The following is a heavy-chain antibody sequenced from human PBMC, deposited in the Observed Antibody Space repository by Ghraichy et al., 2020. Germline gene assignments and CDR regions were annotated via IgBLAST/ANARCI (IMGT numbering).Heavy chain of an antibody. D-gene: IGHD1-1*01. J-gene: IGHJ3*02. CDR3: ARATTGTSGAFDI. CDR1: GFDFTDYY. Sequence: GGSLRLSCAASGFDFTDYYMNWIRQAPGKGLEWISYISSSYSYINYADSVKGRFTISRDNAKNSVFLQMDSLRAEDTAIYYCARATTGTSGAFDIWGQGTTVTVSS. CDR2: ISSSYSYI. V-gene: IGHV3-11*05.